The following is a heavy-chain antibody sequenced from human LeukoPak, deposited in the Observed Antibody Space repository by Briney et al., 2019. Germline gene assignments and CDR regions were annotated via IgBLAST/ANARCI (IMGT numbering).Heavy chain of an antibody. Sequence: SQTLSLTCAISGDSVSSNSAAWNWIRQSPSRGLEWLGRTYYRSKWYNDYAVSVKSRITINPDTSKNQFSLQLNSVTPEGTAVYYCARDHYYDSSGYYVTFDYWGQGTLVTVSS. CDR3: ARDHYYDSSGYYVTFDY. J-gene: IGHJ4*02. V-gene: IGHV6-1*01. CDR1: GDSVSSNSAA. D-gene: IGHD3-22*01. CDR2: TYYRSKWYN.